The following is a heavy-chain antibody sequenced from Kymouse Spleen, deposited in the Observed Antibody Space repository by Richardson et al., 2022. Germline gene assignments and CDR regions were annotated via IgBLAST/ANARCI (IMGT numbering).Heavy chain of an antibody. CDR3: ARRNYDILTGYPPNAFDI. CDR1: GGSISSSNW. D-gene: IGHD3-9*01. Sequence: QVQLQESGPGLVKPSGTLSLTCAVSGGSISSSNWWSWVRQPPGKGLEWIGEIYHSGSTNYNPSLKSRVTISVDKSKNQFSLKLSSVTAADTAVYYCARRNYDILTGYPPNAFDIWGQGTMVTVSS. J-gene: IGHJ3*02. CDR2: IYHSGST. V-gene: IGHV4-4*02.